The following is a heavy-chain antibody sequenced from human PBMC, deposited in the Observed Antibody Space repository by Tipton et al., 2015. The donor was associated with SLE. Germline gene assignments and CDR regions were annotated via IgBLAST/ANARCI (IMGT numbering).Heavy chain of an antibody. D-gene: IGHD5-24*01. V-gene: IGHV4-34*01. CDR2: IHHSGST. CDR3: AREGRDGYNPLGMDV. J-gene: IGHJ6*02. Sequence: TLSLTCAVYGGSFSGYYWSWVRQPPGKGLEWLGEIHHSGSTNYNPSLKSRITMSVDTSKNQFSLTLSAVTAADTAVYYCAREGRDGYNPLGMDVWGQGTTVTVSS. CDR1: GGSFSGYY.